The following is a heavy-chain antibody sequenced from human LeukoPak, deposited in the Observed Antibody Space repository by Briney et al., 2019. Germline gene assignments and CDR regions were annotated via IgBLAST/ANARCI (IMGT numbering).Heavy chain of an antibody. CDR2: IYSGGST. CDR1: GFTFSSYG. J-gene: IGHJ4*02. V-gene: IGHV3-66*01. Sequence: GGSLRLSCAASGFTFSSYGMSWVRQAPGKGLEWVSVIYSGGSTYYADSVKGRFTISRDNSKNTLYLQMNSLRAEDTAVYYCARAGNYYDSSGAIDYWGQGTLVTVSS. D-gene: IGHD3-22*01. CDR3: ARAGNYYDSSGAIDY.